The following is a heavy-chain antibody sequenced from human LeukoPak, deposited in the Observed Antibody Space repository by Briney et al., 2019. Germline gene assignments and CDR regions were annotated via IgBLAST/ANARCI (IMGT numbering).Heavy chain of an antibody. V-gene: IGHV5-51*01. CDR1: GYTFTNDW. Sequence: GESLKISCQASGYTFTNDWIGWVRQMPGKGLEWMGVIYPGDSDTRYSPSSQGQVTISTDNSISTAYLQWSSLKASDTAIYYCARPAPTKRNVFDIWGQGTMVTVSS. J-gene: IGHJ3*02. CDR2: IYPGDSDT. CDR3: ARPAPTKRNVFDI.